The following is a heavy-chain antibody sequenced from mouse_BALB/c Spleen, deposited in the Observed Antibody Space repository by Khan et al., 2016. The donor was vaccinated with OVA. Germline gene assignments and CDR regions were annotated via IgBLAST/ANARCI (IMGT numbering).Heavy chain of an antibody. D-gene: IGHD2-2*01. CDR2: IDPFSGDT. CDR1: GYSFTCYY. J-gene: IGHJ3*01. V-gene: IGHV1S135*01. CDR3: TRHGYVTWFTY. Sequence: VQLKQSGPELMKPGASVKISCKASGYSFTCYYIHWVIQSHGKSLEWIGYIDPFSGDTTYNQKFKGRATLTVDKSSSTAYIHLSNLTSEDSAVYYCTRHGYVTWFTYWGQGILVTVSA.